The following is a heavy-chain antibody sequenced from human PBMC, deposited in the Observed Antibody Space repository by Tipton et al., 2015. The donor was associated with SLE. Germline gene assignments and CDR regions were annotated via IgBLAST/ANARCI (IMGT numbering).Heavy chain of an antibody. D-gene: IGHD3-16*01. V-gene: IGHV4-31*03. CDR1: GGSIRNGGYY. J-gene: IGHJ5*02. CDR3: ARDPRGENWFDP. CDR2: IYYSGST. Sequence: TLSLTCTVSGGSIRNGGYYWSWIRQYPGKGLEWIGYIYYSGSTYYNPSLKSRVTISVDTSKNQFSLNLSSVTAADTAVYYCARDPRGENWFDPWGQGTLVTVSS.